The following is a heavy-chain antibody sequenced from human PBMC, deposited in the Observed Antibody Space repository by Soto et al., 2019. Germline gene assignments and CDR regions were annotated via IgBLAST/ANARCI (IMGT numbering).Heavy chain of an antibody. CDR3: AREASRWFDP. CDR2: IYPGDSDT. Sequence: LKISXKGSGYSFASYWIGWVRQMPGKGLEWMGIIYPGDSDTRYSPSFQGQVTISVDKSISTAYLQWSSLKASDTAMYYCAREASRWFDPWGQGTLVTVSS. V-gene: IGHV5-51*01. D-gene: IGHD2-2*01. J-gene: IGHJ5*02. CDR1: GYSFASYW.